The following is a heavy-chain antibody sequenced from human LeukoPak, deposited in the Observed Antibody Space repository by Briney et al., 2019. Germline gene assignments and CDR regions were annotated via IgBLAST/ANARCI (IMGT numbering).Heavy chain of an antibody. CDR1: GFTFSSYA. CDR3: VKDPGGGSILLGY. D-gene: IGHD2-15*01. CDR2: ISGSGGST. J-gene: IGHJ4*02. V-gene: IGHV3-23*01. Sequence: GGSLRLSCAASGFTFSSYAMSWVRQAPGKGLEWVSAISGSGGSTYYAGSVKGRFTISRDNSQNTLYPQMNSLRAEDTAVYYCVKDPGGGSILLGYWGQGTLVTVSS.